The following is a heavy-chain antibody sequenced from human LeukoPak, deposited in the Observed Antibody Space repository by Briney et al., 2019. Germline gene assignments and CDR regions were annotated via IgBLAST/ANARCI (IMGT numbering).Heavy chain of an antibody. CDR1: GFTVSSNY. CDR3: AVQDPSGYYGDYGY. CDR2: IFSGGST. V-gene: IGHV3-53*01. D-gene: IGHD4-17*01. Sequence: GGCLRLSCAASGFTVSSNYMSWVRQAPGKGLEWVSVIFSGGSTYYADSVKGRFTISRDNSKNTLYLQMNSLRAEDTAVYYCAVQDPSGYYGDYGYWGQGTLVTVSS. J-gene: IGHJ4*02.